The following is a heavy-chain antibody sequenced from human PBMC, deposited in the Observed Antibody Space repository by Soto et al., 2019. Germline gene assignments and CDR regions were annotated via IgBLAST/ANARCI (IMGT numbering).Heavy chain of an antibody. J-gene: IGHJ6*02. D-gene: IGHD6-6*01. V-gene: IGHV1-2*02. CDR1: GYTLTGYY. Sequence: QVQLVQSGAEVKKPGASVKVSCKASGYTLTGYYMHWVRQAPGQGLEWMGWINPNSGGTNYAQKFRGRVTMTRDTSISTAYMELSRLRSDDTAVYYCARDSIAARPSAYYYYYGMDVWGQGTTVTVSS. CDR3: ARDSIAARPSAYYYYYGMDV. CDR2: INPNSGGT.